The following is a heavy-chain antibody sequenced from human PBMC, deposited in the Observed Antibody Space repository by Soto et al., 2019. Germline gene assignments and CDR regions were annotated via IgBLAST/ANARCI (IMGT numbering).Heavy chain of an antibody. V-gene: IGHV3-21*01. D-gene: IGHD6-19*01. Sequence: PGGSLRLSCAASGFTFSSYSMNWVRQAPGKGLEWVSSISSSSSYIYYADSVKGRFTISRDNAKNSLYLQMNSLRAEDTAAYYCARGPGIAVAGEFDYWGQGTLVTVSS. J-gene: IGHJ4*02. CDR1: GFTFSSYS. CDR2: ISSSSSYI. CDR3: ARGPGIAVAGEFDY.